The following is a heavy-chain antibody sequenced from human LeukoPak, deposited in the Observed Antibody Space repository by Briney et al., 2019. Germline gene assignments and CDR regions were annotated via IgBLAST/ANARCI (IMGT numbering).Heavy chain of an antibody. D-gene: IGHD3-9*01. J-gene: IGHJ4*02. Sequence: ASVKVSCKASGYTFTSYDINWVRQATGQGLEWMGWMNPNSGNTGYAQKFQGRVTMTRNTSISTAYMELSSLRSEDTAVYYCARGASYYDILTGYYRISNDYWGQGTLVTVSS. CDR2: MNPNSGNT. V-gene: IGHV1-8*01. CDR3: ARGASYYDILTGYYRISNDY. CDR1: GYTFTSYD.